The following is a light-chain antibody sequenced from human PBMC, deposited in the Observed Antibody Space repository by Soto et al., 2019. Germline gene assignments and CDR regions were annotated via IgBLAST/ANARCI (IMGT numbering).Light chain of an antibody. CDR2: LNSDGSH. V-gene: IGLV4-69*01. Sequence: QPVLTQSPSASASLGASVKLTCTLSSGHNSYAIAWHQQLPEKGPRYLMKLNSDGSHSKGDGIPDRFSGSSSGAERYLTISSLQSEDEADYYCQTWGTGPWVFGGGTKLTVL. CDR1: SGHNSYA. J-gene: IGLJ3*02. CDR3: QTWGTGPWV.